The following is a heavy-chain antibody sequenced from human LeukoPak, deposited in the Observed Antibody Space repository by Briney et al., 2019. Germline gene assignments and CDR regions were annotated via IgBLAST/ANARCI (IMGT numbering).Heavy chain of an antibody. D-gene: IGHD3-9*01. V-gene: IGHV3-30*04. J-gene: IGHJ6*03. CDR2: ISSDGSKI. Sequence: GGSLRLSCAASGFIFSNYSMHWVRQAPGKGLEWVALISSDGSKIFYADSVTGRFTISRDNSRNTLYLQMNSLRAEDSAVYYCATHAPPSDILKGYYYMDVWGKGTTVTISS. CDR3: ATHAPPSDILKGYYYMDV. CDR1: GFIFSNYS.